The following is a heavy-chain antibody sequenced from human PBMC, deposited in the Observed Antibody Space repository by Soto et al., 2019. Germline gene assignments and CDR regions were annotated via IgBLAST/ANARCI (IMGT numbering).Heavy chain of an antibody. J-gene: IGHJ3*02. V-gene: IGHV4-59*01. Sequence: SETLSLTCTVSGGSISSYYWSWIRQPPGKGLEWIGYIYYSGSTNYNPSLKSRVTISVDTSKNQFSLKLSSVTAADTAVYYCARMSGYSYDDAFDIWGQGTMVTVSS. CDR3: ARMSGYSYDDAFDI. CDR2: IYYSGST. CDR1: GGSISSYY. D-gene: IGHD5-18*01.